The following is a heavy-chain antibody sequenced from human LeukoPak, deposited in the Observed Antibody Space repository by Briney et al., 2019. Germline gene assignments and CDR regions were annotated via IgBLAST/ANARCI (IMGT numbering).Heavy chain of an antibody. D-gene: IGHD3-16*01. CDR2: IYYSGST. V-gene: IGHV4-31*02. CDR3: ARAGGFFSPFGY. Sequence: SETLPLTCTVSGGSISSGGYYWSWIRQHPGDGLEWIGYIYYSGSTYYNPSLKSRVTISIDTSKNHFSLKLSSVTAADTAVYYCARAGGFFSPFGYWGQGTLVTVSS. J-gene: IGHJ4*02. CDR1: GGSISSGGYY.